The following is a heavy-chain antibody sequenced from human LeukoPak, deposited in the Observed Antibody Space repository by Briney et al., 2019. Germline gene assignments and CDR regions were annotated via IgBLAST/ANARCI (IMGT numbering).Heavy chain of an antibody. CDR2: MWFDGTNK. J-gene: IGHJ4*02. V-gene: IGHV3-33*06. D-gene: IGHD2-2*01. CDR1: GFTFSNYG. CDR3: AKDRCTTGSCYDFDY. Sequence: GGSLRLSCAASGFTFSNYGMHWVRQAPGKGLEWVAVMWFDGTNKYYADSVKGRFTISRDNSKSTLYLQMNSLVAEDTAVHYCAKDRCTTGSCYDFDYWGQGTLVTVSS.